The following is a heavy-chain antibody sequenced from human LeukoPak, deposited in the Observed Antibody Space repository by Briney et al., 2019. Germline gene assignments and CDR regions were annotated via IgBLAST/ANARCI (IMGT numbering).Heavy chain of an antibody. V-gene: IGHV4-39*07. D-gene: IGHD3-10*01. CDR3: ARGITKMDV. J-gene: IGHJ6*04. CDR1: GGSISSSSYY. CDR2: IYYSGST. Sequence: SETLSLTCTVSGGSISSSSYYWGWIRQPPGKGLEWIGSIYYSGSTYYNPSLKSRVTISVDTSKNQFSLKLSSVTAADTAVYYCARGITKMDVWGKGTTVTVSS.